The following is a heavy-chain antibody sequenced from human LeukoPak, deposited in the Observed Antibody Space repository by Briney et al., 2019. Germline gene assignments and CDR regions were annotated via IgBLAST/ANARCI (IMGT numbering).Heavy chain of an antibody. J-gene: IGHJ4*02. Sequence: AASVKVSCKASGGTFSSYAMSWVRQAPGKGLEWVSAISGSGGSTYYADSVKGRFTISRDNSKNTLYLQMNSLRAEDTAVYYCAKESGAGFPWYWGQGTLVTVSS. CDR1: GGTFSSYA. D-gene: IGHD6-25*01. CDR3: AKESGAGFPWY. V-gene: IGHV3-23*01. CDR2: ISGSGGST.